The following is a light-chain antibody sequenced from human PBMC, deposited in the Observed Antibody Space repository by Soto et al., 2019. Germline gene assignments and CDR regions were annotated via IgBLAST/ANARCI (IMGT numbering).Light chain of an antibody. CDR3: PPSYSTPRS. J-gene: IGKJ2*01. V-gene: IGKV1-39*01. Sequence: DIQMTQSPSSLSASVGDRVTITCRASQSISSYLNWYQQKPGKAPKLLIYAASSLQSGVPSRFTGSGSGTDFTLTISSLQPEDFATYYCPPSYSTPRSFGQGTKLEIK. CDR1: QSISSY. CDR2: AAS.